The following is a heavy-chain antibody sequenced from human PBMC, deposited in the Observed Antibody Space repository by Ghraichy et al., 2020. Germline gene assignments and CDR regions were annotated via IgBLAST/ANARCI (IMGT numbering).Heavy chain of an antibody. D-gene: IGHD3-9*01. V-gene: IGHV4-34*01. CDR3: ATSQLRYFDWLSRVEYFQH. J-gene: IGHJ1*01. Sequence: SQTLSLTCAVYGGSFSGYYWSWIRQPPGKGLGWIGEINHSGSTNYNPSLKSRVTISVDTSKNQFSLKLSSVTAADTAVYYCATSQLRYFDWLSRVEYFQHWGQGTLVTVSS. CDR2: INHSGST. CDR1: GGSFSGYY.